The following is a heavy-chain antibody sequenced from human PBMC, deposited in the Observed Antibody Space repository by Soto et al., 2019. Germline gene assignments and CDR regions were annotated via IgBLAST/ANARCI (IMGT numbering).Heavy chain of an antibody. V-gene: IGHV3-74*01. Sequence: GGSLRLSCAASGFTFSSYWMHWVRQAPGKGLVWVSRINSDGSSTSYADSVKGRFTISRDNAKNTLYLQMNSLRAEDTAVYYCASIYYDSSGYYYYYGMDVWGQGTTVTVSS. CDR2: INSDGSST. CDR1: GFTFSSYW. D-gene: IGHD3-22*01. J-gene: IGHJ6*02. CDR3: ASIYYDSSGYYYYYGMDV.